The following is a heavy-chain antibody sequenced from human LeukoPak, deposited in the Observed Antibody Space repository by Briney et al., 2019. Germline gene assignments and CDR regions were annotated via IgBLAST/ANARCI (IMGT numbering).Heavy chain of an antibody. J-gene: IGHJ6*02. V-gene: IGHV3-7*05. CDR3: ARARIMDV. CDR2: IKYDGTEK. Sequence: GGSLRLSCAFSGFTFSSSWMSWVRQAPGKGLEWVANIKYDGTEKFYVDSVKGRFTISRDNAENSLYLQVNSLRAEDTAVYYCARARIMDVRGQGTTVTVSS. CDR1: GFTFSSSW.